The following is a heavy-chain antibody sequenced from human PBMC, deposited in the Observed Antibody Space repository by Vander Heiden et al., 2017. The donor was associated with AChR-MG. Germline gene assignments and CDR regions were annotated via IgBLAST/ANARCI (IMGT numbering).Heavy chain of an antibody. Sequence: QVHRVQSGGGGVKPGRSLRLSCADAGFAFSAYAMRWARQAPGKGLEWVAVISYDGSKKYDADSVKGRFTISRDNSKNTLYLQMNSLRAEDTAVYYCARDFYLDDILTGYYSYFDYWGQGTLVTVSS. CDR2: ISYDGSKK. V-gene: IGHV3-30-3*01. CDR3: ARDFYLDDILTGYYSYFDY. D-gene: IGHD3-9*01. CDR1: GFAFSAYA. J-gene: IGHJ4*02.